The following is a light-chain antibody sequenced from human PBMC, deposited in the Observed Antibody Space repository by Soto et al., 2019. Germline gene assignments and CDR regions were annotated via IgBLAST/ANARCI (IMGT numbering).Light chain of an antibody. CDR1: SSDVGGHNS. J-gene: IGLJ1*01. Sequence: QSALTQPASVSGSPGQSITISCTGTSSDVGGHNSVSWYQQHPGKAPKLMIYNVSNRPSGVSNRFSGSKSGNTASLTISGLLAEGEADYYCTSYTSSSTYVFGAGTKLTVL. CDR3: TSYTSSSTYV. CDR2: NVS. V-gene: IGLV2-14*01.